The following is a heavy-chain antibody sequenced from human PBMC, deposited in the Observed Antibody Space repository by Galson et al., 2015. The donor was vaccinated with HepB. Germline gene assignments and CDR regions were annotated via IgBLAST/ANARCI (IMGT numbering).Heavy chain of an antibody. Sequence: QSGAEVKKPGESLRISCKGSGYSFTSYWISWVRQMPGKGLEWMGRIDPSDSYTNYSPSFQGHVTISADKSISTAYLQWSSLKASDTAMYYCARLYGYSSSVRAGWFDPWGQGTLVTVSS. D-gene: IGHD6-6*01. CDR1: GYSFTSYW. CDR2: IDPSDSYT. V-gene: IGHV5-10-1*01. J-gene: IGHJ5*02. CDR3: ARLYGYSSSVRAGWFDP.